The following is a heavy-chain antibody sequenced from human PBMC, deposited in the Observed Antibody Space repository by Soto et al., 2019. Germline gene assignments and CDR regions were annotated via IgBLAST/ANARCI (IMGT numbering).Heavy chain of an antibody. V-gene: IGHV3-23*01. CDR3: ANTPLWFGELLPVDH. Sequence: PGGSLRLSCAESGFTFSSDAMSWVRQAPGKGLEWVSAISGSGGSTYYADSVKGRFTISRDNSKNTLYLQMNSLRAEDTAVYYCANTPLWFGELLPVDHWGQGTLVTVSS. CDR1: GFTFSSDA. CDR2: ISGSGGST. D-gene: IGHD3-10*01. J-gene: IGHJ4*02.